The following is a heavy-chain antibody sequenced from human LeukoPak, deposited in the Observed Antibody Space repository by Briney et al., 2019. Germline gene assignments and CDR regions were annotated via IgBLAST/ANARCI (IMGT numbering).Heavy chain of an antibody. J-gene: IGHJ6*02. D-gene: IGHD5-12*01. CDR2: IYYSGST. CDR1: GGSISSGDYY. CDR3: ARRVATRSPFYYGMDV. V-gene: IGHV4-30-4*01. Sequence: SQTLSLTCTVSGGSISSGDYYWSWIRQPPGKGLEWIGYIYYSGSTNYNPSLKSRVTISVDTSKNQFSLKLSSVTAADTAVYYCARRVATRSPFYYGMDVWGQGTTVTVSS.